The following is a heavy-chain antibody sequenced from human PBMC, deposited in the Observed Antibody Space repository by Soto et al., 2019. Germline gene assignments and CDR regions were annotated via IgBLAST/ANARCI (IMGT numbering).Heavy chain of an antibody. D-gene: IGHD6-13*01. J-gene: IGHJ4*02. CDR1: GFTFSSYA. CDR3: AKERASSSWYGEYYFDY. CDR2: ISGSGGST. V-gene: IGHV3-23*01. Sequence: GGSLRLSCAASGFTFSSYAMSWVRQAPGKGLEWVSAISGSGGSTYYADSVKGRFTISRDNSKNTLYLQMNSLRAEDTAVYYCAKERASSSWYGEYYFDYWGQGTLVTVSP.